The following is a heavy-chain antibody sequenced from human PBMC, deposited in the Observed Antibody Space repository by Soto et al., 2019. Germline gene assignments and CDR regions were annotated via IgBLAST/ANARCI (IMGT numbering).Heavy chain of an antibody. Sequence: QVQLQESRPGLVKPSQTLSLPCTVSGGSISSGGYYWNWIRQHPGKVLEWIGSIYYIGSTYYNPSLKSRVTISLDTSNNHFSPRLSSVTAADRAMYYCARSVFPWGQGTLVTVSS. V-gene: IGHV4-31*03. CDR3: ARSVFP. CDR1: GGSISSGGYY. CDR2: IYYIGST. J-gene: IGHJ5*02.